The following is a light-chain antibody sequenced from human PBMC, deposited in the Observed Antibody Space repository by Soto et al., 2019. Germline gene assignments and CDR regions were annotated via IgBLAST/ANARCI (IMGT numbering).Light chain of an antibody. CDR2: NVS. CDR3: SSFTSTNTVL. J-gene: IGLJ2*01. CDR1: SSDVGGYNY. V-gene: IGLV2-14*01. Sequence: QSVLTKPASVSGSPGQSITISCTGTSSDVGGYNYVSWYQQHPGKAPKLMIYNVSNRPSGVSNRFSGSKSGNTASLTISGLQAEDEGHYYCSSFTSTNTVLFGGGTKVTVL.